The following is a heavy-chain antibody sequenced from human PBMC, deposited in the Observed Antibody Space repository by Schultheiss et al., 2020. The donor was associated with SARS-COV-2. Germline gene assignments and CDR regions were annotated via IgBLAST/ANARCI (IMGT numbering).Heavy chain of an antibody. D-gene: IGHD2-21*02. CDR1: GYTFTSYG. V-gene: IGHV1-18*01. CDR2: ISAYNGNT. CDR3: ARHGSPYCGGDCYSVFDY. J-gene: IGHJ4*02. Sequence: ASVKVSCKASGYTFTSYGISWVRQAPGQGLEWMGWISAYNGNTNYAQKLQGRVTMTTDTSTSTAYMELRSLRSDDTAVYYCARHGSPYCGGDCYSVFDYWGQGTLVTVSS.